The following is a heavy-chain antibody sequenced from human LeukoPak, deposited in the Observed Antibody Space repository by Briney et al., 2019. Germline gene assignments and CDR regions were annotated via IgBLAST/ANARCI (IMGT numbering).Heavy chain of an antibody. CDR2: ISSSGSTK. D-gene: IGHD5-24*01. Sequence: PGGSLRLSCAASGFTLRSYEMNWVRQAPGKGLEWVSYISSSGSTKYYADSVKGRFTISRDNAKNSLFLQMNSLRVEDTAVYNCAREVERWNDNWFDPWGQGTLVTVSS. J-gene: IGHJ5*02. CDR3: AREVERWNDNWFDP. V-gene: IGHV3-48*03. CDR1: GFTLRSYE.